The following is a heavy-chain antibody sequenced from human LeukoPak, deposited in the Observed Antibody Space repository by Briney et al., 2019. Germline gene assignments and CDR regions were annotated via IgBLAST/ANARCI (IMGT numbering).Heavy chain of an antibody. CDR3: ARDPYYDIWHQRLTVAFDP. J-gene: IGHJ5*02. CDR1: GYTFADYY. D-gene: IGHD3-22*01. CDR2: INPNNGGT. V-gene: IGHV1-2*02. Sequence: GASVKVSCKASGYTFADYYIHWVRQAPRQGLEWVGWINPNNGGTNFAQKFQGRITMTRNTSISTAYMELSSLRSEDTAVYYCARDPYYDIWHQRLTVAFDPWGQGTLVTVSS.